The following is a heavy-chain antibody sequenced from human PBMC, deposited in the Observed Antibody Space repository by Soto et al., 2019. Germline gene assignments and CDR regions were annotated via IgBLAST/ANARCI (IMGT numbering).Heavy chain of an antibody. CDR2: IWYDGSNK. Sequence: QVQLVESGGGVAQPGRSLRLSCAASGFMFSSHGMHWIRQAPGKGLEWVAVIWYDGSNKYYADSVKGRFTISRDNSKNTLYLQMKSLRVEDTAVSYCGPDSLDYWGQGTLVTVSS. CDR3: GPDSLDY. J-gene: IGHJ4*02. D-gene: IGHD4-4*01. V-gene: IGHV3-33*01. CDR1: GFMFSSHG.